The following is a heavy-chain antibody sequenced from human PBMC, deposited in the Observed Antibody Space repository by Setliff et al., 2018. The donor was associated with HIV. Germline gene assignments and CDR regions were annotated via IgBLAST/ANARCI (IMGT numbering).Heavy chain of an antibody. CDR1: GFTFTSSA. J-gene: IGHJ3*02. CDR3: AASKYYYDSSGSADDAFDI. V-gene: IGHV1-58*02. CDR2: IVVGSGNT. D-gene: IGHD3-22*01. Sequence: SVKVSCKASGFTFTSSAMQWVRQARGQRLEWIGWIVVGSGNTNYAQKFQERVTITRDMSTSTAYMELSSLRSEDTAVYYCAASKYYYDSSGSADDAFDIWGQGTRVTVSS.